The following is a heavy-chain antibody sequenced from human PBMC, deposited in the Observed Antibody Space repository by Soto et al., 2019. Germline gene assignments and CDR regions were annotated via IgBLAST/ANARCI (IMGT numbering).Heavy chain of an antibody. D-gene: IGHD3-3*01. CDR1: GYTFTGYY. CDR2: INPNSGGT. Sequence: ASVKVSCKASGYTFTGYYMHWVRQAPGQGLEWMGWINPNSGGTNYAQKFQGRVTMTRDTSISTAYMELSRLRSDDTAVYYCARGKGLRFLDWPSGPYYYDVIDVRGQGTTVTGSS. V-gene: IGHV1-2*02. CDR3: ARGKGLRFLDWPSGPYYYDVIDV. J-gene: IGHJ6*02.